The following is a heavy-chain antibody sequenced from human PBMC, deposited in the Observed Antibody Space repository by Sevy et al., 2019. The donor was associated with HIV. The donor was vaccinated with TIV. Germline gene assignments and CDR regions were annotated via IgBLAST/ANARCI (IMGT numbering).Heavy chain of an antibody. J-gene: IGHJ6*02. D-gene: IGHD3-3*01. CDR2: LSYDGSTK. CDR3: ARGGSYYDFWSGYPSYYYYGMDV. V-gene: IGHV3-30-3*01. Sequence: GESLKISCAASGFTFSAHAMHCVRQGPGKGLEWVALLSYDGSTKYYANSVKGRFTISRDNAKNSLYLQMNSLRAEDTAVYYCARGGSYYDFWSGYPSYYYYGMDVWGQGTTVTVSS. CDR1: GFTFSAHA.